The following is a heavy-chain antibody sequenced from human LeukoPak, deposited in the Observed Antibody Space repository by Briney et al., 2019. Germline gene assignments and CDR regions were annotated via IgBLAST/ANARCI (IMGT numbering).Heavy chain of an antibody. D-gene: IGHD2-15*01. J-gene: IGHJ3*02. CDR2: IYYSGST. CDR1: GGSISSGGYY. CDR3: ARDCSGGSCYGAFDI. Sequence: SQTLSLTCTVSGGSISSGGYYWSWIRQHPGKGLEWIGYIYYSGSTYYNPSLKSRITISVDTSENRFSLKLSSVTATDTAVYYCARDCSGGSCYGAFDIWGQGTMVTVSS. V-gene: IGHV4-30-4*08.